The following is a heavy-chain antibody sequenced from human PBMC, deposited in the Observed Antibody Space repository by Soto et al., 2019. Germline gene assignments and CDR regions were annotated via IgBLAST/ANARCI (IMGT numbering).Heavy chain of an antibody. CDR2: IYPGDSDT. CDR1: GYSFTSYW. J-gene: IGHJ6*03. D-gene: IGHD2-2*01. V-gene: IGHV5-51*01. CDR3: AKALRPSLNFFYYMDV. Sequence: PGESLKISCKGSGYSFTSYWIGWVRQMPGKGLEWMGIIYPGDSDTRYSPSFQGQVTISGDKSKSTLFLQMNSLRADDTGVYYCAKALRPSLNFFYYMDVWGRGTSVTVSS.